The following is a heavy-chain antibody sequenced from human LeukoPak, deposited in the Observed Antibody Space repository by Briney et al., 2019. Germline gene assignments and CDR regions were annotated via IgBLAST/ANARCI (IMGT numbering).Heavy chain of an antibody. CDR1: GDSINNYY. D-gene: IGHD5-24*01. CDR2: MWNNENI. CDR3: ARLIEMAAIRAFHFDR. J-gene: IGHJ5*02. Sequence: SETLSLTCSVSGDSINNYYWTWIRQPAGKGLEWIGRMWNNENIKYNPSLESRVTMAMDTSKNQFSLKLRSVTAADTAVYYCARLIEMAAIRAFHFDRWGQGTLVTVSS. V-gene: IGHV4-4*07.